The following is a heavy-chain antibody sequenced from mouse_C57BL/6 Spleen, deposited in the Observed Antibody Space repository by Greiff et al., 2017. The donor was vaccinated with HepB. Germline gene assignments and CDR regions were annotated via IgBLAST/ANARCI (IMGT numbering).Heavy chain of an antibody. D-gene: IGHD1-1*01. V-gene: IGHV1-64*01. J-gene: IGHJ2*01. CDR2: IHPNSGSN. Sequence: VQLQQPGAELVKPGASVKLSCKASGYTFTSYWMHWVKQRPGQGLEWIGMIHPNSGSNNYNEKFKSKATLTVDNSSSTAYMQLSSLTSEDSAVYYCARSLYYYGSSYFDYWGQGTTLTVSS. CDR3: ARSLYYYGSSYFDY. CDR1: GYTFTSYW.